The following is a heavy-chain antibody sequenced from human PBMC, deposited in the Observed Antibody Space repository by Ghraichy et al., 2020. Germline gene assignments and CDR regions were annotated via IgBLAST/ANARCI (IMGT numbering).Heavy chain of an antibody. V-gene: IGHV4-4*09. CDR1: GGSISSYY. Sequence: ASLNISCTVSGGSISSYYWSWIRQPPGKGLEWIGYIYTSGSTNYNPSLKSRVTISVDTSKNQFSLKLSSVTAADTAVYYCARSGYSSSWYSLYFQHWGQGTLVTVSS. D-gene: IGHD6-13*01. CDR3: ARSGYSSSWYSLYFQH. CDR2: IYTSGST. J-gene: IGHJ1*01.